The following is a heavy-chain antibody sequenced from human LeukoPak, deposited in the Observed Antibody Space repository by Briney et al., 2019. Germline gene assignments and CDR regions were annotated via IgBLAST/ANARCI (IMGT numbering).Heavy chain of an antibody. D-gene: IGHD4-17*01. CDR1: GGSISSSSYY. CDR3: AISCDGTCASTVTSPRLSPFDY. Sequence: SETLSLTCTVSGGSISSSSYYWGWIRQPPGKGLEWIGSIYYSGSTYYNPSLKSRVTISVDTSKNQFSLKLSSVTAADTAVYYCAISCDGTCASTVTSPRLSPFDYWGQGTLVTVSS. J-gene: IGHJ4*02. CDR2: IYYSGST. V-gene: IGHV4-39*07.